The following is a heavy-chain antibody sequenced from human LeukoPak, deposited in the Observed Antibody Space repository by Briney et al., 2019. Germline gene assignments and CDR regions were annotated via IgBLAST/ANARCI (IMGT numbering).Heavy chain of an antibody. J-gene: IGHJ3*01. CDR3: ARIHGDAFHF. Sequence: SETLSLTCTVSGGSISSSSYYWGWIRQPPGKGLEWIGSIYYSGSTYYNPSLKSRVTISVDTSKNQFSLKLSSVTAADTAVFYCARIHGDAFHFWGQGTMVTVSS. V-gene: IGHV4-39*07. CDR2: IYYSGST. CDR1: GGSISSSSYY.